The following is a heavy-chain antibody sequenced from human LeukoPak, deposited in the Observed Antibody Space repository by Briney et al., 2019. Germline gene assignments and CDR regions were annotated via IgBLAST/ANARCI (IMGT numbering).Heavy chain of an antibody. CDR3: ARDGTLTTRQAFDI. Sequence: SETLSLTCTVSGGSISSYYWSWIRQPAGKGLEWIGRIYTSGSTNYNPSLKSRVTMSVDTSKNQFSLKLSSVTAADTAVYYCARDGTLTTRQAFDIWGQGTMVTVSS. CDR1: GGSISSYY. CDR2: IYTSGST. D-gene: IGHD4-11*01. V-gene: IGHV4-4*07. J-gene: IGHJ3*02.